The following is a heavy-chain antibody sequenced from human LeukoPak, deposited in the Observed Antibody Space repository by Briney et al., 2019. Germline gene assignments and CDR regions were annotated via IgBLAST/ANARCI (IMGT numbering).Heavy chain of an antibody. Sequence: PSETLSLTCTVSGYSISSGYYWGWIRQPPGKGLEWIGSIYHSGSTYYNPSLKSRVTISVDTSKSQFSLKLSSVTAADTAVYYCARALIYYDSSGYYSNWFDPWGQGTLVTVSS. J-gene: IGHJ5*02. CDR1: GYSISSGYY. D-gene: IGHD3-22*01. CDR2: IYHSGST. CDR3: ARALIYYDSSGYYSNWFDP. V-gene: IGHV4-38-2*02.